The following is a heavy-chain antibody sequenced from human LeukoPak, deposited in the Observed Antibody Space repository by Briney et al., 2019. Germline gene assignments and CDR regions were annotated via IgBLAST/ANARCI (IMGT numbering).Heavy chain of an antibody. J-gene: IGHJ4*02. V-gene: IGHV3-30*02. CDR2: IRYDGSNK. CDR1: GFTFSSYG. CDR3: ARDFQSSY. Sequence: PGGSLRLSCAASGFTFSSYGMHWVRQAPGKGLEWVAFIRYDGSNKYYADSVKGRFTISRDNSKNTLYLQMNRLRVEDTAVYYCARDFQSSYWGQGTLVTVSS.